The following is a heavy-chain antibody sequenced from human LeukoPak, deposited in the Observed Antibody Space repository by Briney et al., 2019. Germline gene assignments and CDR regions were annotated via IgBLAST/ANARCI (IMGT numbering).Heavy chain of an antibody. Sequence: ASVKVSCKASGYTFTSYGISWVRQAPGQGLEWMGWISAYNGNTNYAQKLQGRVTMTTDTSTSTAYMELRSLRPDDTAVYYCARAGELLWFGELSPNFDYWGQGTLVTVSS. CDR3: ARAGELLWFGELSPNFDY. D-gene: IGHD3-10*01. CDR2: ISAYNGNT. J-gene: IGHJ4*02. CDR1: GYTFTSYG. V-gene: IGHV1-18*01.